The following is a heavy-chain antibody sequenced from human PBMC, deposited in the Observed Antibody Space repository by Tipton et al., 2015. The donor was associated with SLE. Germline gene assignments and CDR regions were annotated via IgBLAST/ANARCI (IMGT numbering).Heavy chain of an antibody. J-gene: IGHJ4*02. D-gene: IGHD3-3*01. Sequence: SLRLSCAASGFTFGNHDMNWVRQAPGKGLEWVSVISPGSSATYYADSVKGRFTISRDNSKNTLYLLINSLRAEDTAVYYCANEGGFVPYYFDYWGQGTLVTVSS. CDR3: ANEGGFVPYYFDY. CDR1: GFTFGNHD. CDR2: ISPGSSAT. V-gene: IGHV3-23*01.